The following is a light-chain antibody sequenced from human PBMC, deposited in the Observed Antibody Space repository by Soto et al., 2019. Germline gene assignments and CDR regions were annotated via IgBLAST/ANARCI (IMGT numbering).Light chain of an antibody. Sequence: EIVMTQSPATLSVSPGERATLSCRASQSVSSNLALYQHQPGQAPSLLIYVPSTRATVIPARFSGSGSGTEFTLTISSLQSEDFAVYYCQQYNNWPWTFGQGTKVEIK. CDR1: QSVSSN. V-gene: IGKV3-15*01. J-gene: IGKJ1*01. CDR3: QQYNNWPWT. CDR2: VPS.